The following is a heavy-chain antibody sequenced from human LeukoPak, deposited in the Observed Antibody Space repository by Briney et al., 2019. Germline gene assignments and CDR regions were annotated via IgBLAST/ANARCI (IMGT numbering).Heavy chain of an antibody. CDR3: ARDDGRSSSWYYFDY. J-gene: IGHJ4*02. CDR1: GGTFSSYA. Sequence: SVKVSCKASGGTFSSYAISWVRQAPGQGLEWMGGIIPIFGTANYAQKFQGRVTITADESTSTAYMELSRLRSEDTAVYYYARDDGRSSSWYYFDYWGQGTLVTVSS. CDR2: IIPIFGTA. V-gene: IGHV1-69*01. D-gene: IGHD6-13*01.